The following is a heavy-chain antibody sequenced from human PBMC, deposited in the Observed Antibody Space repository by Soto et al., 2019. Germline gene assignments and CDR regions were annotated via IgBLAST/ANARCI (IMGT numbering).Heavy chain of an antibody. Sequence: ASVKVSCKASGYTFTGYYMHWVRQAPGQGLEWMGWINPNSGGTNYAQKFQGRVTMTRDTSISTAYMELSRLRSDDTAVYYCARQLYDFWSGYYTGIGVYWGQGXLVTVYS. J-gene: IGHJ4*02. D-gene: IGHD3-3*01. CDR1: GYTFTGYY. V-gene: IGHV1-2*02. CDR2: INPNSGGT. CDR3: ARQLYDFWSGYYTGIGVY.